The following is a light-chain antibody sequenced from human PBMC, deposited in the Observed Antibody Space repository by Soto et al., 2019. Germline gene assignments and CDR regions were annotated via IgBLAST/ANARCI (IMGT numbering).Light chain of an antibody. CDR2: GAS. V-gene: IGKV3-20*01. CDR3: QQYGSSPLT. Sequence: EIVLTQSPGTLSLSPGERATLSCRASQSVSSSFLAGYQQKPGQAPRLLIYGASSRATGIPDRFSGSGSGTGFTLTISRLEPEDGAVYYCQQYGSSPLTCGGGTKVEIK. J-gene: IGKJ4*02. CDR1: QSVSSSF.